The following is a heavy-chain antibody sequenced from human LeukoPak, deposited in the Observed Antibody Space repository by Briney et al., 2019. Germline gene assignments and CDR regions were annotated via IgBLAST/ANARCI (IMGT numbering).Heavy chain of an antibody. V-gene: IGHV3-11*06. J-gene: IGHJ4*02. CDR2: ISKSGSDT. Sequence: GGSLRLSCAAFGFTFSDYYMSSIRQAPGXRLEWVSYISKSGSDTNFADSVKGRFTISRDNAENSLYLQMNSLRAEDTAVYYCARVGATGTADYWGQGTLVTVSS. D-gene: IGHD1-1*01. CDR1: GFTFSDYY. CDR3: ARVGATGTADY.